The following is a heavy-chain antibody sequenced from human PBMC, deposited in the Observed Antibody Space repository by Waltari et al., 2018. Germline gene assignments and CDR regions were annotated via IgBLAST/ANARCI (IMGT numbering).Heavy chain of an antibody. CDR3: ARWESDWRAFNI. Sequence: QVQLRESGPGLVQSSETPSITCTVSDVSTTSYFWNWNRQPPGKALEWIGYRHHTGNTKLNPSLKSRVSMSVDTSKNQSSLKVTSVTATDTAVYYCARWESDWRAFNIWGQGTTVTVSS. CDR2: RHHTGNT. J-gene: IGHJ3*02. D-gene: IGHD2-21*02. V-gene: IGHV4-59*08. CDR1: DVSTTSYF.